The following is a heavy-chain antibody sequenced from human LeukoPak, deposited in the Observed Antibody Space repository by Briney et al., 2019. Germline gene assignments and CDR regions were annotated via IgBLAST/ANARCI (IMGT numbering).Heavy chain of an antibody. CDR2: IHHTRGA. CDR1: GGYMSSNY. CDR3: ARVRDRYGETDY. D-gene: IGHD3-10*01. J-gene: IGHJ4*02. Sequence: SETLSLTCTVSGGYMSSNYWGWIRRPPGKGLEWVGYIHHTRGATYSPSLRSRLSLSIDTSRNQFSLRLNSVTPADTAVYFCARVRDRYGETDYWGQGALVTVSS. V-gene: IGHV4-59*01.